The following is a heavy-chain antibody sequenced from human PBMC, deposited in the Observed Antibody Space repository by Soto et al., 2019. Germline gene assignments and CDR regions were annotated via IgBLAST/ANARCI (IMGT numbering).Heavy chain of an antibody. J-gene: IGHJ4*02. Sequence: QVQLVQSGAEVKKPGASVKVSCKASGYTFTSYDINWVRQATGQGLEWMGWMNPNSGNTGYAQKFQGRVTMTRNPATSTAYMELSSLSSEDTAVYSCARSTNDYGDRHWGQGPLVTVSS. CDR3: ARSTNDYGDRH. V-gene: IGHV1-8*01. D-gene: IGHD4-17*01. CDR1: GYTFTSYD. CDR2: MNPNSGNT.